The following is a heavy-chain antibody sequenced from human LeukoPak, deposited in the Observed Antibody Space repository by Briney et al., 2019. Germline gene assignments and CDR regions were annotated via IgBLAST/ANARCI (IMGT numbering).Heavy chain of an antibody. D-gene: IGHD7-27*01. V-gene: IGHV1-2*02. J-gene: IGHJ4*02. Sequence: ASVKVSCKSSGYTFTGYYMRWVRQAPGQGLEWMGWINPNSGGTNYAQKFQGRVTMTRDTSISTAYMELSRLRSDDTAVYYCARGPWGSTSHFDYWGQGTLVTVSS. CDR2: INPNSGGT. CDR1: GYTFTGYY. CDR3: ARGPWGSTSHFDY.